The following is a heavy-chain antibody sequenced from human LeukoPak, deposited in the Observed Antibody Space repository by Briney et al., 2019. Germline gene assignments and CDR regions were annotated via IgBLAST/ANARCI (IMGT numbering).Heavy chain of an antibody. D-gene: IGHD6-19*01. CDR1: GFTFTSYW. CDR3: ARSGWQVSFDY. CDR2: IKQDGNER. J-gene: IGHJ4*02. Sequence: PGGSLRLSCAASGFTFTSYWMSWVHQAPGKGLEWVANIKQDGNERYYVDSVKGRFTISRDNAKNSLYLHMNSLRDDDTGVYYCARSGWQVSFDYWGQGTLVTVSS. V-gene: IGHV3-7*01.